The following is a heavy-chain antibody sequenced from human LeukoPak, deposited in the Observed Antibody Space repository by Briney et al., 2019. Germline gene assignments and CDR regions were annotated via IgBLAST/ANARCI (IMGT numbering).Heavy chain of an antibody. CDR1: GYSISSGYY. Sequence: SETLSLTCTVSGYSISSGYYWSWIRQPPGKGLEWIGYIYYSGSTNYNPSLKSRVTISVDTSKNQFSLKLSSVTAADTAVYYCASLLGYCSSTSCYWTYFDYWGQGTLVTVSS. CDR2: IYYSGST. V-gene: IGHV4-61*01. J-gene: IGHJ4*02. D-gene: IGHD2-2*01. CDR3: ASLLGYCSSTSCYWTYFDY.